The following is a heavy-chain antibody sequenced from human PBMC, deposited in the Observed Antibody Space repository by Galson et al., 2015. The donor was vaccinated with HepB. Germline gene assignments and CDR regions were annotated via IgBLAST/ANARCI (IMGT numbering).Heavy chain of an antibody. Sequence: LRLSCAASGFIFSTYAMTWVRQAPGKGLEWVSTISGRDGSTDYADSVKGRFTISRDNSKNTMLLQMNSLRAEDTAVYYCATREYCSNGGCHGLRYWGQGTLVTVSS. CDR3: ATREYCSNGGCHGLRY. J-gene: IGHJ4*02. D-gene: IGHD2-8*01. V-gene: IGHV3-23*01. CDR1: GFIFSTYA. CDR2: ISGRDGST.